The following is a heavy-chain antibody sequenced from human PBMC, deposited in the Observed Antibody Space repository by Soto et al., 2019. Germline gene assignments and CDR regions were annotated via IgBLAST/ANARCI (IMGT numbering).Heavy chain of an antibody. Sequence: GGSLRLSCAASGFTFSNYGMHWVRQAPGKGLEWVAVIWYDGSNKYYADSVKGRFTISRDNSKNTLNLQMNSLRAEDTAVYYCARDYDSTTTLYWGQGTLVTVSS. CDR1: GFTFSNYG. D-gene: IGHD3-22*01. V-gene: IGHV3-33*01. J-gene: IGHJ4*02. CDR2: IWYDGSNK. CDR3: ARDYDSTTTLY.